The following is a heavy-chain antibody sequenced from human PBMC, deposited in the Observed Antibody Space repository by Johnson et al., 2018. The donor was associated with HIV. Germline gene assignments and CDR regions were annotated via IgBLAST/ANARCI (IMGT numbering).Heavy chain of an antibody. CDR3: ARETGDDAFDI. J-gene: IGHJ3*02. CDR1: GFTFSSYA. Sequence: QVQLVESGGGVVQPGRSLRLSCAASGFTFSSYAMHWVRQAPGKGLEWVAVISYDGSNKYYADSVKGRFTISRDNSKNTLYLQMNSLRAEDTAVYYCARETGDDAFDIWGQGTMVNVSS. D-gene: IGHD7-27*01. CDR2: ISYDGSNK. V-gene: IGHV3-30*04.